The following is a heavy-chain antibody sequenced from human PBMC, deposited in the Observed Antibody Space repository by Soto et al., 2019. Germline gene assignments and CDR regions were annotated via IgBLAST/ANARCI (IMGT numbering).Heavy chain of an antibody. Sequence: NPSETLSLTCAVYGGSFSGYYWSWIRQPPGKGLEWIGEINHSGSTNYNPSLKSRVTISVDTSKNQFSLKLSSVTAADTAVYYCARGVPYYGSGSYYDYWGQGTLVTVSS. CDR2: INHSGST. CDR3: ARGVPYYGSGSYYDY. V-gene: IGHV4-34*01. J-gene: IGHJ4*02. D-gene: IGHD3-10*01. CDR1: GGSFSGYY.